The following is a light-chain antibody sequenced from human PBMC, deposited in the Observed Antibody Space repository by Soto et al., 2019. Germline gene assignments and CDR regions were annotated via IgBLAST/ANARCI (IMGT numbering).Light chain of an antibody. CDR3: QQYFDVPFT. Sequence: DFLLTPSPDSLSVSLGARATMNCKCSRSVLCKSNNKNHLAWYQQKPGQPPQLIIYWASTRESGVPERFSGSGSGTDFTLTISSLEAEDVAFYWCQQYFDVPFTFGGGTKVDIK. V-gene: IGKV4-1*01. CDR2: WAS. CDR1: RSVLCKSNNKNH. J-gene: IGKJ4*01.